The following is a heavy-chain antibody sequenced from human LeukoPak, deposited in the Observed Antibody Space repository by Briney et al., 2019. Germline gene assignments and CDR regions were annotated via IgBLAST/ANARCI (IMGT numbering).Heavy chain of an antibody. D-gene: IGHD6-19*01. Sequence: GGSLRLSCAASGFTFSSSAMSWVRQAPGKGLEWVSAISGSGGSTYYADSVKGRFTISRDNSKNTLYLQMNSLRAEDTAVYYCAKGRSSGWYYFDYWGQGTLVTVSS. CDR2: ISGSGGST. CDR1: GFTFSSSA. CDR3: AKGRSSGWYYFDY. J-gene: IGHJ4*02. V-gene: IGHV3-23*01.